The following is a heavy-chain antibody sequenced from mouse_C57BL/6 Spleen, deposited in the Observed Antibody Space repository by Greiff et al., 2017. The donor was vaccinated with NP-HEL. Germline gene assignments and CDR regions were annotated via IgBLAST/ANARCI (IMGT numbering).Heavy chain of an antibody. D-gene: IGHD1-1*01. CDR1: GFTFSDYG. CDR3: ARQDYYGSSYGAWFAY. J-gene: IGHJ3*01. Sequence: DVQLVESGGGLVKPGGSLKLSCAASGFTFSDYGMHWVRQAPEKGLEWVAYISSGSSTIYYADTVKGRFTISRDNAKNTLFLQMTSLRSEDTAMDDCARQDYYGSSYGAWFAYWGQGTLVTVSA. CDR2: ISSGSSTI. V-gene: IGHV5-17*01.